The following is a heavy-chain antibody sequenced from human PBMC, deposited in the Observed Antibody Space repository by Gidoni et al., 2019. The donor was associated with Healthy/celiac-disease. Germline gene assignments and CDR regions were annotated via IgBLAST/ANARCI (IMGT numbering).Heavy chain of an antibody. D-gene: IGHD3-10*01. CDR2: LYYSGST. CDR3: ASRYYYGSGSYDDY. Sequence: QLQLQESGPGLVKPSETLSLTCTVSGGSISSSSYTWGWVRQPPGKGREWIGSLYYSGSTYYNPSHKSRITISVDTSKNRFSLKLSSVTAADTALYYCASRYYYGSGSYDDYWGQGTLVTVSS. CDR1: GGSISSSSYT. J-gene: IGHJ4*02. V-gene: IGHV4-39*02.